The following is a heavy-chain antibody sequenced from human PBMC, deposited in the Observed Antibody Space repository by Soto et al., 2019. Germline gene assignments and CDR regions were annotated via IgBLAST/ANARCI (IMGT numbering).Heavy chain of an antibody. Sequence: EVQLVESGGGLVQPGGSWRLPVPASGFTFRGSARHGFGKLKGEGLEWVSPIGIPGDTYYPGPVKARFTISRENAKNSLYLQMNSLRAGDTAVYYCARRNWVWDAFDIWGQGTMVTVSS. J-gene: IGHJ3*02. CDR3: ARRNWVWDAFDI. CDR2: IGIPGDT. D-gene: IGHD7-27*01. V-gene: IGHV3-13*04. CDR1: GFTFRGSA.